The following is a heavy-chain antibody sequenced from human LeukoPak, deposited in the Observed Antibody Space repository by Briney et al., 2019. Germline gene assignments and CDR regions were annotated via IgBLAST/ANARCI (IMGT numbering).Heavy chain of an antibody. CDR2: IYHSGST. Sequence: PSETLSLTCAVSGGSISSSNWWSWVRQPPGKGLEWIGEIYHSGSTNYNPSLKSRVTISVDKSKNQFSLKLSSVTAADTAVYYCARQLVYGGYTEDYWGQGTLVTVSS. CDR1: GGSISSSNW. D-gene: IGHD4-17*01. CDR3: ARQLVYGGYTEDY. V-gene: IGHV4-4*02. J-gene: IGHJ4*02.